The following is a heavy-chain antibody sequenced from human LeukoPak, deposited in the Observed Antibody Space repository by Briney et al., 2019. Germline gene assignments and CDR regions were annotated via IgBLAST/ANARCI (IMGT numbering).Heavy chain of an antibody. CDR3: AGGGFGGLSTFDY. J-gene: IGHJ4*02. CDR1: GFTFSSYE. Sequence: GGSLRLSCAASGFTFSSYEMNWVRQAPGKGLEWVSYISSSGSTIYYADSVKGRFTISRDNAKNSLYLQMNSLRAEDTAVYYCAGGGFGGLSTFDYWGQGTLVTVSS. D-gene: IGHD3-10*01. CDR2: ISSSGSTI. V-gene: IGHV3-48*03.